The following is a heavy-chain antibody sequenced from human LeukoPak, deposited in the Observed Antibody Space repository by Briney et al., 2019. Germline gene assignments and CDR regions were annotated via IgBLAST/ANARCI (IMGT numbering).Heavy chain of an antibody. CDR2: INSDGSRI. Sequence: AGGSLRLSCSASGITFSNYWMPWVRQAPGKGLEWVSRINSDGSRITYADSGKGRFTISRDNAKNTLYLQMNSLRVEDTAVYYCASSPVITRDWGQGTLVTVSS. D-gene: IGHD3-22*01. CDR1: GITFSNYW. V-gene: IGHV3-74*01. CDR3: ASSPVITRD. J-gene: IGHJ4*02.